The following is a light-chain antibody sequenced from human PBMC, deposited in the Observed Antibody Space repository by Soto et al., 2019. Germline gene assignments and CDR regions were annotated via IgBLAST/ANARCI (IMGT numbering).Light chain of an antibody. CDR3: QQYNSYSLTT. CDR1: QSISSW. Sequence: DIQMTQSPSTLSASVGDRVTITWRASQSISSWLAWYQQKPGKAPKLLIYDASSLESGVPSRFSGSGSGTELTLTISSLQPDDFATYYCQQYNSYSLTTFGQGTKVEIK. CDR2: DAS. V-gene: IGKV1-5*01. J-gene: IGKJ1*01.